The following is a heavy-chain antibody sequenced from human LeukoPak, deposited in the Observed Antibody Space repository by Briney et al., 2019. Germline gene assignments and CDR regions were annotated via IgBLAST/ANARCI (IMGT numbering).Heavy chain of an antibody. Sequence: ASVKVSCKASGYTFTSYGISWVRQAPGQGLEWMGWINTNTGNPTYAQGFTGRFVFSLDTSVSTAYLQISSLKAEDTAVYYCARVGNSSSWYVLNNDAFDIWGQGTMVTVSS. CDR3: ARVGNSSSWYVLNNDAFDI. CDR2: INTNTGNP. V-gene: IGHV7-4-1*02. J-gene: IGHJ3*02. CDR1: GYTFTSYG. D-gene: IGHD6-13*01.